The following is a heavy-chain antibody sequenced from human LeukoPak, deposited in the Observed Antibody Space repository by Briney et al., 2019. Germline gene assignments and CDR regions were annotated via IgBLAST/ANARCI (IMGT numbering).Heavy chain of an antibody. CDR2: ISGSGVST. CDR1: GFTFSSYA. V-gene: IGHV3-23*01. D-gene: IGHD6-6*01. Sequence: GGSLRLSCAASGFTFSSYAMSWVRQAPGKGLEWVSAISGSGVSTYYADSVKGRFTISRDNSKNTLYLQMNSLRAEDTAVYYCAKDRPRIAARPLYFDYWGQGTLVTVSS. CDR3: AKDRPRIAARPLYFDY. J-gene: IGHJ4*02.